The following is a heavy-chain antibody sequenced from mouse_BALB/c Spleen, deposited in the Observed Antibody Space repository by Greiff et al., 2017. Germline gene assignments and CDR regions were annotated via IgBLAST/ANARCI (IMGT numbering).Heavy chain of an antibody. CDR2: IWGDGST. V-gene: IGHV2-6-7*01. CDR3: ARGWDYDGDWFAY. D-gene: IGHD2-4*01. J-gene: IGHJ3*01. Sequence: VMLVESGPGLVAPSQSLSITCTVSGFSLTGYGVNWVRQPPGKGLEWLGMIWGDGSTDYNSALKSRLSISKDNSKSQVFLKMNSLQTDDTARYYCARGWDYDGDWFAYWGQGTLVTVSA. CDR1: GFSLTGYG.